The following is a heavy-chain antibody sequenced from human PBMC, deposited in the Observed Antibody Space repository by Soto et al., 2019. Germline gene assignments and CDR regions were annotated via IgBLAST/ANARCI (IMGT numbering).Heavy chain of an antibody. J-gene: IGHJ6*02. V-gene: IGHV1-2*02. CDR3: ARDPDSPASRLDYYGMDV. Sequence: ASVKVSCKASGYTFTGYYMHWVRQAPGQGLEWMGWIKPNSGGTNYAEKFQGRVTMTRDTSISTAYMELSRLRSDDTAVYYCARDPDSPASRLDYYGMDVWGQGTTVTVSS. CDR1: GYTFTGYY. CDR2: IKPNSGGT. D-gene: IGHD6-25*01.